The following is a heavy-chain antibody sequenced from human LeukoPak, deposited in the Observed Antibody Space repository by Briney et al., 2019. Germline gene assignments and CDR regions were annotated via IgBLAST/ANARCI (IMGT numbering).Heavy chain of an antibody. V-gene: IGHV4-4*07. CDR1: GGSISSYY. D-gene: IGHD5-18*01. CDR2: IYTSGST. Sequence: SETLSLTCTVSGGSISSYYWSWIRQPAGKGLEWIGRIYTSGSTNYNPSLKGRVTMSIDTSKNQFSLKLSSVTAADTAVYYCARGRRGGYSYGYNFDYWGQGTLVTVSS. J-gene: IGHJ4*02. CDR3: ARGRRGGYSYGYNFDY.